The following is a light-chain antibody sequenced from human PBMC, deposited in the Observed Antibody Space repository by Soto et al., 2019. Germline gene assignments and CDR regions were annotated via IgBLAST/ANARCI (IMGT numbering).Light chain of an antibody. CDR3: QQRSNWPLVT. CDR2: DAS. V-gene: IGKV3-11*01. CDR1: QSVSSY. J-gene: IGKJ3*01. Sequence: EIVLTQSPATLSLSPGERATLSCRASQSVSSYLAWYQQKPDQAPRLLIYDASNRATGIPARFSGSGSGTDFTLTISSLEPEDFAVYYCQQRSNWPLVTFGPGTKVDIK.